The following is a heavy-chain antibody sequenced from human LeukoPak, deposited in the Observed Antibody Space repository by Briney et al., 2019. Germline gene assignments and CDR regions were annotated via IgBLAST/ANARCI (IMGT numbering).Heavy chain of an antibody. D-gene: IGHD3-16*01. V-gene: IGHV4-61*01. CDR2: KYYSGST. Sequence: SETLSLTCTVSGGSVSSGSYYWSWIRQPPGKGLEWIGYKYYSGSTNYNPSLKSRVTISVYTSKNQFSLKLSSVTAADTAVYYCARAGGADAFDIWGQGTMVTVSS. CDR3: ARAGGADAFDI. J-gene: IGHJ3*02. CDR1: GGSVSSGSYY.